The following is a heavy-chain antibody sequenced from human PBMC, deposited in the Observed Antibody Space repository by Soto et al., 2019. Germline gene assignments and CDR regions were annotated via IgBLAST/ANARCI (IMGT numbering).Heavy chain of an antibody. D-gene: IGHD6-13*01. CDR3: ARDKLQLVPYYYYYYMDV. V-gene: IGHV3-74*01. CDR1: GFTFSSYW. Sequence: GGSLRLSCAASGFTFSSYWMHWVRQAPGKGLVWVSRINSDGSSTSYADSVKGRFTISRDNAKNTLYLQMNSLRAEDTAVYYCARDKLQLVPYYYYYYMDVWGKGTTVTVSS. J-gene: IGHJ6*03. CDR2: INSDGSST.